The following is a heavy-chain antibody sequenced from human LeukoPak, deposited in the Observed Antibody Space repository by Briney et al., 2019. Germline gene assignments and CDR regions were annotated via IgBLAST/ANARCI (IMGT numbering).Heavy chain of an antibody. CDR2: ISASGGTT. CDR3: AKEPREYCSSTSCPNWFDS. CDR1: GFTFNNYA. V-gene: IGHV3-23*01. Sequence: GGSLRLSCGASGFTFNNYAMSWVRQAPGKGLEWVSAISASGGTTYYADSVKGRFTISRDNSENTLFLQMNSLRAQDTAVYYCAKEPREYCSSTSCPNWFDSWGQGTLVTVSS. D-gene: IGHD2-2*01. J-gene: IGHJ5*01.